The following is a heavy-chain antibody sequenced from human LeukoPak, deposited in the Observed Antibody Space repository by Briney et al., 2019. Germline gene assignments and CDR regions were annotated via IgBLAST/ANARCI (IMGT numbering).Heavy chain of an antibody. D-gene: IGHD1-1*01. J-gene: IGHJ6*03. Sequence: PGGSLRLSCAASGFTVSSNYMNWVRQAPGKGLEWVSVIYSGGTTYYADSVKGRFTISRDNSKNTLYLQMNSLRAEDTAVYYCARTTQYYYYMDVWGKGPRSPSP. CDR3: ARTTQYYYYMDV. CDR1: GFTVSSNY. V-gene: IGHV3-66*02. CDR2: IYSGGTT.